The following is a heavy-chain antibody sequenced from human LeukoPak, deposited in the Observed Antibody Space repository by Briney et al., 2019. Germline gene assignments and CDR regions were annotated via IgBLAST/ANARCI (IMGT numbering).Heavy chain of an antibody. Sequence: PSQTLSLTCTVSGGSISSGSYYWSWIRQPAGKGLEWIGRIYTSGSTNYNPSLKSRVTISVDTPKNQFSLKLSSVTAADTAVYYCARDSIYSSSWYGIDYWGQGTLVTVSS. CDR2: IYTSGST. V-gene: IGHV4-61*02. CDR3: ARDSIYSSSWYGIDY. D-gene: IGHD6-13*01. CDR1: GGSISSGSYY. J-gene: IGHJ4*02.